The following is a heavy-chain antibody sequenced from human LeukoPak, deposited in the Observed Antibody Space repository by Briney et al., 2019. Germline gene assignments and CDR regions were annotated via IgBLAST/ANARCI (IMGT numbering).Heavy chain of an antibody. J-gene: IGHJ4*02. CDR2: IKQDGSEE. V-gene: IGHV3-7*01. Sequence: PGGSLRLSCAPSGFTFSSYWMTWVRQAPGKGLEWVADIKQDGSEEYYVDSVKGRFTISKDNATNSLYLQMNSLRAEDTAVYYCARHIDWKFDYWGQGTLVTVSS. CDR1: GFTFSSYW. CDR3: ARHIDWKFDY. D-gene: IGHD1-1*01.